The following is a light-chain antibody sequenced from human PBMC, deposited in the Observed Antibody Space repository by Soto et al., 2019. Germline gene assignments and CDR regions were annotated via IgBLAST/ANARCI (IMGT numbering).Light chain of an antibody. CDR1: PTDRNN. CDR2: DAS. CDR3: QHHCNRPLT. V-gene: IGKV3-11*01. J-gene: IGKJ4*01. Sequence: SPRNLSFSPGVRAALFSRASPTDRNNLAWYQQRPGQAPKLLIYDASSRATGIPARFSGSGSGTDFTLTISSLEPEDVAVYYCQHHCNRPLTFGGGTKVDI.